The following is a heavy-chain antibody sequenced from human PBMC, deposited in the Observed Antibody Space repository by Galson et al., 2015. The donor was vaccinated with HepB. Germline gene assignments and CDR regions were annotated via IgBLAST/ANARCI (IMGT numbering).Heavy chain of an antibody. D-gene: IGHD3-16*01. CDR2: INAGNGDT. J-gene: IGHJ3*02. CDR1: GYSFNTYA. V-gene: IGHV1-3*01. CDR3: ARKIKGGDALDI. Sequence: SVKVSCKASGYSFNTYAMHWVRQAPGQRLEWTGWINAGNGDTKYSQNFQGRVTFTRDTSASTAYMELSSLRSEDTSVYYCARKIKGGDALDIWGQGTMVTVSS.